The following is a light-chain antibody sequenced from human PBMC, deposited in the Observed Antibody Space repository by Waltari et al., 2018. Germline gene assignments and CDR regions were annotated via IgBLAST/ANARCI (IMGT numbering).Light chain of an antibody. CDR3: QQRSSWPLT. CDR2: DAS. J-gene: IGKJ4*01. V-gene: IGKV3-11*01. CDR1: QSVSSY. Sequence: EIVLTQSPATLSLSPGERTTLSCRASQSVSSYLAWYQQKPGQAPRLLIYDASNRATGLPARVSGSGAGTDFTLNISSLEPEDFAVYYCQQRSSWPLTFGGGTKVEIK.